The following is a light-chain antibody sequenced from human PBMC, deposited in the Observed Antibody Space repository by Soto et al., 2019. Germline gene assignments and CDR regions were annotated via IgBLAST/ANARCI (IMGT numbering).Light chain of an antibody. CDR3: QQYHRWPPRT. V-gene: IGKV3D-15*01. CDR2: GVY. CDR1: QSVSSN. J-gene: IGKJ1*01. Sequence: EIVMTQSPTILSVSPVERATLSCRASQSVSSNLAWYQQKPGQAPRLLIYGVYTRAPGIPARFSGSGSGTEFTLTISRLQSEDFAVYYWQQYHRWPPRTFGQGTEVEIK.